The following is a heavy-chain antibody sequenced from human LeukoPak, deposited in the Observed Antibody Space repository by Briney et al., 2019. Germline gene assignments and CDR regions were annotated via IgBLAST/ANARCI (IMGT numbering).Heavy chain of an antibody. CDR3: ARRPYSGTYYVDY. D-gene: IGHD1-26*01. CDR2: ISSSGSTI. J-gene: IGHJ4*02. Sequence: GGSLRLSCAVSGFTFSSYSMNWVRQAPGKGLEWVSYISSSGSTIYYADSVKGRFTISRDNSKNTLYLQMGSLRTEDMAVYYCARRPYSGTYYVDYWGQGTLVTVSS. V-gene: IGHV3-48*01. CDR1: GFTFSSYS.